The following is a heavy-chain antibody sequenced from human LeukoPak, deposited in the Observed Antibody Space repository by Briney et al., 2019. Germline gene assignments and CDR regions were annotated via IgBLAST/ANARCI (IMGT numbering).Heavy chain of an antibody. J-gene: IGHJ4*02. CDR3: ARPYSSSSDFDY. V-gene: IGHV4-34*01. CDR1: GGSFSGSY. Sequence: SETLSLTCAVYGGSFSGSYRTWIRQPPGKGLEWIGEINHSGTTNYIPSLKSRLTISVDTSNNHFSLRLSSVTAADTAVYYCARPYSSSSDFDYWGQGTLVTVSS. CDR2: INHSGTT. D-gene: IGHD6-6*01.